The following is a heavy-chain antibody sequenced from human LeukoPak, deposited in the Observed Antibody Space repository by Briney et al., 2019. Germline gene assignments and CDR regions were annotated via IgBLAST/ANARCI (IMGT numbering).Heavy chain of an antibody. J-gene: IGHJ4*02. V-gene: IGHV3-21*01. CDR2: ISSSSSYI. CDR1: GFTFSSYS. D-gene: IGHD4-17*01. CDR3: ARGNDYGEGIDY. Sequence: PGGSLRLSCAASGFTFSSYSMNWVRQAPGKGLEWVSSISSSSSYIYYADSVKGRFTISRDNAKNSLYLQMNSLRAEDTAVYYCARGNDYGEGIDYWGQGTLVTVSS.